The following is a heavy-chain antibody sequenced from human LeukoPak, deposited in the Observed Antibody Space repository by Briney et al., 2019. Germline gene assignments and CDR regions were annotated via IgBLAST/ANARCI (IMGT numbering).Heavy chain of an antibody. Sequence: SETLSLTCTVSGGSIRSSYYYWAWIRQPPGKGLEWIGSVYYGRSPYFNPSLESRATISVDTSKNHFSLKMSSVTAADTAVYYCARSSGTGTFSYWGQGTLVTVSS. J-gene: IGHJ4*02. CDR1: GGSIRSSYYY. CDR3: ARSSGTGTFSY. V-gene: IGHV4-39*02. CDR2: VYYGRSP. D-gene: IGHD6-25*01.